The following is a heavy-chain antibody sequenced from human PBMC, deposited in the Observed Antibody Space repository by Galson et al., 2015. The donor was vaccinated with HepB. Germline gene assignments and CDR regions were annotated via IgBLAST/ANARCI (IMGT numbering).Heavy chain of an antibody. Sequence: SVKVSCKASGYTFTSYAMHWVRQAPGQRLEWMGWINAGNGNTKYSQKFQGRVTITRDTSASTAYMELSSLRSEDTAVYYCARAVGTVAKLWYFDYWGQGTLVTVSS. D-gene: IGHD4-17*01. CDR3: ARAVGTVAKLWYFDY. V-gene: IGHV1-3*01. CDR1: GYTFTSYA. CDR2: INAGNGNT. J-gene: IGHJ4*02.